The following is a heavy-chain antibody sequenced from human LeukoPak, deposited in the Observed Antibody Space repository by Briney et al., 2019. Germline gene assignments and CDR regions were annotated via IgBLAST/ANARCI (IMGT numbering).Heavy chain of an antibody. Sequence: SETLSLTCTVSGGSISRYYWGWIRQPPGKGLEWIGSMYHSGSTYYNPPLKSRVTISEDTSKNQFSLKLRSVTAADTAVYYCARGPRFGELLWHWFDPWGQGTLVTVSS. V-gene: IGHV4-38-2*02. D-gene: IGHD3-10*01. CDR3: ARGPRFGELLWHWFDP. CDR1: GGSISRYY. J-gene: IGHJ5*02. CDR2: MYHSGST.